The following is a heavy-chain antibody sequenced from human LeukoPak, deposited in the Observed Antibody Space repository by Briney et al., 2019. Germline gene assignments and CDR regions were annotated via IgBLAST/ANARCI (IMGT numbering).Heavy chain of an antibody. D-gene: IGHD6-19*01. V-gene: IGHV2-5*08. CDR1: GFSLSTSGMC. CDR3: AHKVSGWYYFDY. Sequence: SGPTLVNPTQTLTLTCTFSGFSLSTSGMCVSWIRQPPGKALEWLALIYWDDDKRYSPSLKSRLTITKDTSKNQVVLTMTNMDPVDTATYYCAHKVSGWYYFDYWGQGTLVTVSS. J-gene: IGHJ4*02. CDR2: IYWDDDK.